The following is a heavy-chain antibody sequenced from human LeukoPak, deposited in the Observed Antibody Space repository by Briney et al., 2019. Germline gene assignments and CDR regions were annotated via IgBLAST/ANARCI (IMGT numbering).Heavy chain of an antibody. D-gene: IGHD5-18*01. CDR2: INPSGFST. CDR3: ARDERDGGDTAMLGANNWFDP. Sequence: ASVKVSCKASGYTFTSYYMHWVRQAPGHGLEGMGIINPSGFSTTYAQKFQGRVTMTRDTSTSTVYMELSSLRSEDTAVYYCARDERDGGDTAMLGANNWFDPWGQGTLVTVSS. CDR1: GYTFTSYY. V-gene: IGHV1-46*01. J-gene: IGHJ5*02.